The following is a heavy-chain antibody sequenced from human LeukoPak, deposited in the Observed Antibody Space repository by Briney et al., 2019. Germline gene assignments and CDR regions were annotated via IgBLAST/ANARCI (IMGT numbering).Heavy chain of an antibody. Sequence: SETLSLTCAVYGGSFSGYYWSWIRQPPGKGLEWIGEINHSGSTNYNPSLKSRVTISVDTSKNQFSLKLSSVTAADTAVYYCARGPRLLWFGELLYRKIFDYWGQGTLVTVSS. V-gene: IGHV4-34*01. J-gene: IGHJ4*02. CDR1: GGSFSGYY. CDR3: ARGPRLLWFGELLYRKIFDY. D-gene: IGHD3-10*01. CDR2: INHSGST.